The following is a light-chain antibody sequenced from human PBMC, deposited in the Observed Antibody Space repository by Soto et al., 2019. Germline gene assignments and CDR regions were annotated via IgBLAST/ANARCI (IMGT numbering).Light chain of an antibody. Sequence: EIVLTQSPATLSLSPGERATLSCRASQSVSSYLAWYQQKPGQAPRLLIYDASNRATGIPARFSGSGSGTDFTLTISSLEPEDFAVYYCQQRSNWLPSTFGQGTKVDSK. CDR2: DAS. CDR3: QQRSNWLPST. CDR1: QSVSSY. V-gene: IGKV3-11*01. J-gene: IGKJ1*01.